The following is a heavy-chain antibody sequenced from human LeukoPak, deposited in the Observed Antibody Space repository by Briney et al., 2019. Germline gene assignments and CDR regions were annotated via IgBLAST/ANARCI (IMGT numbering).Heavy chain of an antibody. V-gene: IGHV3-73*01. CDR2: IRSKANSYAT. Sequence: GGSLRLSCAASGFTFSGSAMHWVRQASGKGLEWVGRIRSKANSYATAYAASVKGRFTISRDDSKSTAYLQMNSLKTEDTAVYYCFAIGRGARFDYWGQGTLVTVSS. D-gene: IGHD3-10*01. CDR1: GFTFSGSA. J-gene: IGHJ4*02. CDR3: FAIGRGARFDY.